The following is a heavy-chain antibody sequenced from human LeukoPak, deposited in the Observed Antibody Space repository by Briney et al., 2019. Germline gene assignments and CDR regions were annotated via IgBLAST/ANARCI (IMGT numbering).Heavy chain of an antibody. V-gene: IGHV1-18*01. CDR1: GYTFTSYG. J-gene: IGHJ6*02. CDR2: ISAYNGNT. CDR3: AREVIVVVPAALRDYYYGMDV. Sequence: ASVKVSCKASGYTFTSYGISWVRQAPGQGLEWMGWISAYNGNTNYAQKLQGRVTMTTDTSTSTAYMELRSLRSDDTAVYYCAREVIVVVPAALRDYYYGMDVWGQGTTVTASS. D-gene: IGHD2-2*01.